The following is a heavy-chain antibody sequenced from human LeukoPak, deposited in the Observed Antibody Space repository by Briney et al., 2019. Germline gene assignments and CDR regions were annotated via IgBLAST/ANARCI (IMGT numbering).Heavy chain of an antibody. CDR1: GFAFSSYA. D-gene: IGHD1-7*01. J-gene: IGHJ3*02. CDR2: ISGSGGST. V-gene: IGHV3-23*01. CDR3: AKDLNWNYVSDAFDI. Sequence: PGGSLRLSCAASGFAFSSYAMSWVRQAPGKGLEWVSAISGSGGSTYYADSVKGRFTISRDNSKNTLYLQMNSLRAEDTAAYYCAKDLNWNYVSDAFDIWGQGTMVTVSS.